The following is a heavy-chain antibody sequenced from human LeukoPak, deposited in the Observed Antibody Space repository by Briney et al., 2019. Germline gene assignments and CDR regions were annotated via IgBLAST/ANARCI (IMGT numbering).Heavy chain of an antibody. CDR3: AKDCSSTSCYFAFDI. D-gene: IGHD2-2*01. CDR2: ISGSGGST. Sequence: PGGSLRLSCAASGFTFGSYSMNWVRQAPGKGLEWVSAISGSGGSTYYADSVKGRFTISRDNSKNTLYLQMNSLRAEDTAVYYCAKDCSSTSCYFAFDIWGQGTMVTVSS. J-gene: IGHJ3*02. CDR1: GFTFGSYS. V-gene: IGHV3-23*01.